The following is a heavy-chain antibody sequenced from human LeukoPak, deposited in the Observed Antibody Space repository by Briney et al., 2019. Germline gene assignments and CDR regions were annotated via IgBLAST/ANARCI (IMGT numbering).Heavy chain of an antibody. D-gene: IGHD3-9*01. V-gene: IGHV3-23*01. Sequence: GGSLRLSCAASGFTFSSYAMSWVRQAPGEGLEWVSAISGSGGSTYYADSVKGRFTISRDNSKNTLYLQMNSLRAEDTAVYYCAKDRMVYDILTALVDYWSQGTLVTVSS. J-gene: IGHJ4*02. CDR2: ISGSGGST. CDR1: GFTFSSYA. CDR3: AKDRMVYDILTALVDY.